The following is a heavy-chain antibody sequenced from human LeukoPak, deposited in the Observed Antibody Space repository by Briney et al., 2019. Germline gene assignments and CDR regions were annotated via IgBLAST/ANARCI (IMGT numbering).Heavy chain of an antibody. CDR1: GYTFTSYA. J-gene: IGHJ4*02. Sequence: ASVKVSCKASGYTFTSYAMHWVRQAPGQRLEWMGWTNAGNGNTKYSQKFQGRVTITRDTSASTAYMELSSLRSEDTAVYYCARDRWIYLPDYWGQGTLVTVSS. V-gene: IGHV1-3*01. D-gene: IGHD5-12*01. CDR2: TNAGNGNT. CDR3: ARDRWIYLPDY.